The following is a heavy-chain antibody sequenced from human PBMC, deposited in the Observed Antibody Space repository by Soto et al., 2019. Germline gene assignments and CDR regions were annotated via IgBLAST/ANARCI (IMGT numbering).Heavy chain of an antibody. CDR1: GFTVSSNY. CDR3: ASARDSSGWNNYGMDV. CDR2: IYSGGST. J-gene: IGHJ6*02. V-gene: IGHV3-53*01. Sequence: AGGSLRLSCAASGFTVSSNYMSWVRQAPGKGLEWVSVIYSGGSTYYADSVKGRFTISRDNSKNTLYLQMNSLRAEDTAVYYCASARDSSGWNNYGMDVWGQGTTVTVSS. D-gene: IGHD6-19*01.